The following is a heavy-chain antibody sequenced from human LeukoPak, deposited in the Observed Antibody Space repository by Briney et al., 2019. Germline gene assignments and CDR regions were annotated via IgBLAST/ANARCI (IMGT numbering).Heavy chain of an antibody. J-gene: IGHJ4*02. CDR3: ARENSPFDY. CDR2: IYHSGST. V-gene: IGHV4-38-2*02. Sequence: SETLSLTCAVSGYSISSGYYWGWIRQPPGKGLEWTGSIYHSGSTYHNPSLKSRVTISVDTSKNQFSLKPSSVTAADTAVYYCARENSPFDYWGQGTLVTVSS. CDR1: GYSISSGYY.